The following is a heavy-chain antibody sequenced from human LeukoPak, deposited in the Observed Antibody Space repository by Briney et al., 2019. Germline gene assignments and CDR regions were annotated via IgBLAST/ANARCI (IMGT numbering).Heavy chain of an antibody. CDR3: AQQVGYCSSGSCYFTY. Sequence: GGSLRLSCAASGFTFSSYGMHWVRQAPGKGLEWVAVIWYDGSNKYYADSVKGRFTISRDNSKNTLYLQMNSLRAEDTAVYYYAQQVGYCSSGSCYFTYWGQGTLVTVSS. D-gene: IGHD2-15*01. CDR1: GFTFSSYG. V-gene: IGHV3-33*01. CDR2: IWYDGSNK. J-gene: IGHJ1*01.